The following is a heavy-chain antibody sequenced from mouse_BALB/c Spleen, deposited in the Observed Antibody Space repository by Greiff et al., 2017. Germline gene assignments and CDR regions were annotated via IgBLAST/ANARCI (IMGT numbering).Heavy chain of an antibody. V-gene: IGHV5-17*02. CDR2: ISSGSSTI. D-gene: IGHD2-3*01. CDR3: ARSDDGYYGWSFDV. J-gene: IGHJ1*01. CDR1: GFPFSSFG. Sequence: VMLVESGGGLVQPGGSRKLSCAASGFPFSSFGMHWVRQAPEKGLEWVAYISSGSSTIYYADTVKGRFTISRDNPKNTLFLQMTSLRSEDTAMYYGARSDDGYYGWSFDVWGAGTTVTVSS.